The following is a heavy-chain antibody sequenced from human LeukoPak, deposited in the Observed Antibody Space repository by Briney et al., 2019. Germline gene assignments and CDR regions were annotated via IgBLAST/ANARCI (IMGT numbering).Heavy chain of an antibody. D-gene: IGHD3-22*01. CDR1: GYTFTRYY. CDR2: INPNSGGT. V-gene: IGHV1-2*06. Sequence: ASVKVSCKASGYTFTRYYMHWVRQAPGQGLEWMGRINPNSGGTNYAQKFQGRVTMTRDTSISTAYMELSRLRSDDTAVCYCARTLTYYYDSSGYLLRAQNDYWGQGTLVTVSS. CDR3: ARTLTYYYDSSGYLLRAQNDY. J-gene: IGHJ4*02.